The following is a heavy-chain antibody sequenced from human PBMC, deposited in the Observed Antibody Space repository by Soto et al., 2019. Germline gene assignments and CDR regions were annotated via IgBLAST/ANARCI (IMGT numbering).Heavy chain of an antibody. CDR1: GDSIRSGAYY. V-gene: IGHV4-31*03. CDR2: MYYGGHT. Sequence: KPSDPRSLTCTVSGDSIRSGAYYWGWIRQHPGKGLEWIGCMYYGGHTYDNPSLKSRITISIDASKNQLSLKLSSVTAADTAVYYCARGYQSTTDVWGQGTMVTVSS. CDR3: ARGYQSTTDV. D-gene: IGHD1-26*01. J-gene: IGHJ3*01.